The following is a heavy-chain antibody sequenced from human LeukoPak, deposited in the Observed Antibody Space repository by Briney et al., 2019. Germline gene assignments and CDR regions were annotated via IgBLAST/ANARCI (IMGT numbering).Heavy chain of an antibody. CDR2: ISYTGST. CDR3: ARLELTYDFVWGSYRQYYFDY. V-gene: IGHV4-59*08. D-gene: IGHD3-16*02. CDR1: GGSISTYY. J-gene: IGHJ4*02. Sequence: SETLSLTCTVSGGSISTYYWSWIRQPPGKGLEWIGYISYTGSTSYNPSLKSRVTVSVATSKNHFSLKLTSVTAADTAMYYCARLELTYDFVWGSYRQYYFDYWGQGTLVTVSS.